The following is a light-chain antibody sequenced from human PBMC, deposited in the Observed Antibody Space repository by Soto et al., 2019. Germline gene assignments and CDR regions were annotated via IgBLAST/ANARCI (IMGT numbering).Light chain of an antibody. V-gene: IGLV1-40*01. CDR3: HSYDSSLSGDV. CDR1: SSNIGAGYD. J-gene: IGLJ1*01. CDR2: GNS. Sequence: QSVLTQPPSVSGAPGQRVTISCTGSSSNIGAGYDVHWYQQLPGTAPKLLIYGNSNRPSGVPDRFSGSKSGTSASLAITGLQAEDEADYYCHSYDSSLSGDVFGPGTKVTVL.